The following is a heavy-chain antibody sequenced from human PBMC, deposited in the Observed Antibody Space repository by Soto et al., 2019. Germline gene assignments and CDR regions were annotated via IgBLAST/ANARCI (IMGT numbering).Heavy chain of an antibody. J-gene: IGHJ5*02. CDR3: ARAQIPHWFDP. Sequence: QLQLQESGSGLVRPSETLSLTCTVSGGSISSGGDSCSWIRQAPGKGLEWIGYIYHSGRAIYNPSLKSRVTMSADRSKNQFSLRLNSVTPSHTSVYYCARAQIPHWFDPWGQGILVTVSP. D-gene: IGHD2-21*01. CDR1: GGSISSGGDS. CDR2: IYHSGRA. V-gene: IGHV4-30-2*01.